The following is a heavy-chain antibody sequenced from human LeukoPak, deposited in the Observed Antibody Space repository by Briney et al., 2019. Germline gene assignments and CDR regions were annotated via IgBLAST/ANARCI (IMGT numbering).Heavy chain of an antibody. J-gene: IGHJ4*02. CDR1: GGTFSSYA. V-gene: IGHV1-69*13. CDR3: ARDRGSSGYYYSPFGY. Sequence: GASVKVSCKASGGTFSSYAISWVRQAPGQGLEWVGGIIPIFGTANYAQKFQGRVTITADESTSTAYMELSSLRSEDTAVYYCARDRGSSGYYYSPFGYWGQGTLVTVSS. CDR2: IIPIFGTA. D-gene: IGHD3-22*01.